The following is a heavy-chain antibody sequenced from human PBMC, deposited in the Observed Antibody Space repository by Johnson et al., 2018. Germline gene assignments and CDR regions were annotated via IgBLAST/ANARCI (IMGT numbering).Heavy chain of an antibody. V-gene: IGHV3-23*04. Sequence: VQLVQSGGGVVQPGRSLRLSCSASGFTFGDYAMNWVRQAPGKGLEWVSAISGSGSSTFYPESVRGRFTISRDISRNTLYLQMNTLKGDDTAVYFCVRESHATFDFWGQGTMVTVSP. CDR3: VRESHATFDF. J-gene: IGHJ3*01. CDR2: ISGSGSST. CDR1: GFTFGDYA. D-gene: IGHD2-8*01.